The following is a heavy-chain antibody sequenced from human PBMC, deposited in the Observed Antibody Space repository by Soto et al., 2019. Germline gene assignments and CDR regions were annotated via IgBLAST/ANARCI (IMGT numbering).Heavy chain of an antibody. V-gene: IGHV1-69*06. Sequence: GASVKVSCKASGGTFSSYAISWVRQAPGQGLEWMGGIIPIFGAANYAQKFQGRVTITADKSTSTAYMELSSLRSEDTTVYYCARDRMAGTNYYGMDVWGQGTTVTVSS. CDR3: ARDRMAGTNYYGMDV. D-gene: IGHD1-7*01. J-gene: IGHJ6*02. CDR2: IIPIFGAA. CDR1: GGTFSSYA.